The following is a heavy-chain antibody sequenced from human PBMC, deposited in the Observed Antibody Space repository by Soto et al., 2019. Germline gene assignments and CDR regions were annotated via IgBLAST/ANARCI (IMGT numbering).Heavy chain of an antibody. CDR2: INHSGST. V-gene: IGHV4-34*01. D-gene: IGHD4-17*01. Sequence: SETLPLTCAVYGGSFIGYYWSWIRQPPGKGLEWIGEINHSGSTNYNPSLKSRVTISVDTSKNQLSLKLSSVTAADAAVYYCARGRPDHGGNSGVLFHNCGQGTLVTVSS. CDR3: ARGRPDHGGNSGVLFHN. J-gene: IGHJ1*01. CDR1: GGSFIGYY.